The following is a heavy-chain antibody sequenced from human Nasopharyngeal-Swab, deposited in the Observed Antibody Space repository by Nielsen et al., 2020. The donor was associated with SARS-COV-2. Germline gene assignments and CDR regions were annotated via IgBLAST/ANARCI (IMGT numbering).Heavy chain of an antibody. D-gene: IGHD2-2*01. V-gene: IGHV4-59*08. CDR2: IYYSGST. J-gene: IGHJ4*02. Sequence: IRQPPGKGLEWIGYIYYSGSTNYNPSLKSRVTISVDTSKNQFSLKLGSVTAADTAVYYCARLDASSTGADYWGQGTLVTVSS. CDR3: ARLDASSTGADY.